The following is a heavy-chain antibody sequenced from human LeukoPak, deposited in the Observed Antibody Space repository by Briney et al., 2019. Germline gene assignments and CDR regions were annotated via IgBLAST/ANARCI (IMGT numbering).Heavy chain of an antibody. CDR2: ISAYNDNT. V-gene: IGHV1-18*01. CDR3: ARDTARITTPGGPDY. J-gene: IGHJ4*02. D-gene: IGHD6-13*01. CDR1: GYTFASYG. Sequence: ASVKVSCKAPGYTFASYGISWVRQAPEQGLEWMGWISAYNDNTKYAQNLQGRVTLTTDTSTSTAYMELRSLTSDDTALYYCARDTARITTPGGPDYWGQGTLVTVFS.